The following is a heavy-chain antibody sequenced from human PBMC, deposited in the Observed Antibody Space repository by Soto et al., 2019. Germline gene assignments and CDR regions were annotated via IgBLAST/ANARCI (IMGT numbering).Heavy chain of an antibody. CDR2: VHHSGTK. Sequence: SETLAITCAVSGGSVNTGYWWSWVRQPAGKGLEWIGEVHHSGTKNYIQSLTSRLTMSVATSGNQVAMEVTSVADADMAVYYCARGVYCRLVYWGQRTLVTVS. D-gene: IGHD2-15*01. CDR1: GGSVNTGYW. J-gene: IGHJ4*02. CDR3: ARGVYCRLVY. V-gene: IGHV4-4*02.